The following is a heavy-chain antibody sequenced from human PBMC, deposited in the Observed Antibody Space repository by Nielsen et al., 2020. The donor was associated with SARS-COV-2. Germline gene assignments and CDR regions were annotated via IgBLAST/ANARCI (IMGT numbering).Heavy chain of an antibody. CDR2: SNAGNGNT. CDR3: ARLLDSRVYPTLDY. CDR1: GNSFTSHP. Sequence: ASVKVSCKASGNSFTSHPIHWVRQDPGQRPEWMGWSNAGNGNTKYSEKFQGRVTITRDTSASTIYMDLSSLRSDDTAVYYCARLLDSRVYPTLDYWGQGTLVTVSS. J-gene: IGHJ4*02. V-gene: IGHV1-3*01. D-gene: IGHD3-22*01.